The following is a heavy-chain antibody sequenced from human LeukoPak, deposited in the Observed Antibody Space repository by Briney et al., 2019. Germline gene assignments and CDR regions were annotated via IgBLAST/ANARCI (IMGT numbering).Heavy chain of an antibody. Sequence: GASVNVSCKASGYSFTSYGLSWVRQAPGQGLEWMGWISAYNGNTNYAQKLQGRVTMTTDTSTRTAYMELRSLRSDDTAVYYCARVYRGIISPVENFDYWGQGTLVTVSS. CDR2: ISAYNGNT. CDR1: GYSFTSYG. CDR3: ARVYRGIISPVENFDY. V-gene: IGHV1-18*01. D-gene: IGHD6-13*01. J-gene: IGHJ4*02.